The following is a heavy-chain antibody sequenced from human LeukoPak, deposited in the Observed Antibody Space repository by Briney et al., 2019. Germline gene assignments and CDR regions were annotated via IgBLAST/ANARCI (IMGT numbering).Heavy chain of an antibody. CDR3: ARSLIVVVLSSYYYYYGMDV. CDR2: MNRNSGNT. D-gene: IGHD3-22*01. Sequence: GSVRVSCKASGYTFTSYDINWVRQAPGQGLEWMGWMNRNSGNTGYAQKFQGRVTMTRNTSISTPYMELSSLRSEDTAVYYCARSLIVVVLSSYYYYYGMDVWGQGTTVTVSS. V-gene: IGHV1-8*01. CDR1: GYTFTSYD. J-gene: IGHJ6*02.